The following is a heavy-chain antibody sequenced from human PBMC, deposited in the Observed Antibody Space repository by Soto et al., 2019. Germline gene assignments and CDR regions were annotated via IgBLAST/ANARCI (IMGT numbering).Heavy chain of an antibody. Sequence: GGSLRLSCAASGFTFRSYVMSWVRQAPGKGLEWVSAIGGSSGSTDYADSVKGRFTISRDNSKNQFSLKLSSVTAADTAVYYCARHLEDIVVVVAATGWFDPWGQGTLVTVSS. J-gene: IGHJ5*02. CDR3: ARHLEDIVVVVAATGWFDP. D-gene: IGHD2-15*01. CDR2: IGGSSGST. V-gene: IGHV3-23*01. CDR1: GFTFRSYV.